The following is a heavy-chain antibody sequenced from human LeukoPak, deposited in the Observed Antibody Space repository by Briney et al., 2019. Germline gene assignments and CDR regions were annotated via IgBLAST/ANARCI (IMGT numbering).Heavy chain of an antibody. V-gene: IGHV3-23*01. Sequence: SGGSLRLSCAASGFTFSSYGMSWVRQAPGKGLEWVSAISGSGGSTYYADYVKGRFTISRDNSKNTVFLQMNSLRAEDTAIYYCAKDALPRIAAAGTVYWGQGTLVTVSS. J-gene: IGHJ4*02. CDR1: GFTFSSYG. D-gene: IGHD6-13*01. CDR3: AKDALPRIAAAGTVY. CDR2: ISGSGGST.